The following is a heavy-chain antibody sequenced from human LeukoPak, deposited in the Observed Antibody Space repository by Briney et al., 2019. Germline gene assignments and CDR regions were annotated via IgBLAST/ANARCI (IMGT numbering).Heavy chain of an antibody. CDR2: IKEDGGTK. V-gene: IGHV3-7*05. D-gene: IGHD6-6*01. J-gene: IGHJ4*02. CDR1: GFTFSNAW. CDR3: ARIGYASSSLDF. Sequence: GGSLRLSCAASGFTFSNAWISWVRQAPGKGLEWVANIKEDGGTKYYLDSVKGRFTISRDNPKNSLYLQVDSLRGDDTAVYFCARIGYASSSLDFWGQGALVTVSS.